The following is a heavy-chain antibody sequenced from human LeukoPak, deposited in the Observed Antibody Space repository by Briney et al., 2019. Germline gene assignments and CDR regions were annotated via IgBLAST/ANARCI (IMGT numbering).Heavy chain of an antibody. CDR1: GGTFSSYA. Sequence: GSSVKVSCKASGGTFSSYAISGVRQAPGQGLEWMGGIIPIFGTANYAQKFQGRVTITADESTSTAYMELSSLRSEDTAVYYCATQRAEGVHLYYFDYWGQGTLVTVSS. CDR3: ATQRAEGVHLYYFDY. D-gene: IGHD1-1*01. CDR2: IIPIFGTA. V-gene: IGHV1-69*01. J-gene: IGHJ4*02.